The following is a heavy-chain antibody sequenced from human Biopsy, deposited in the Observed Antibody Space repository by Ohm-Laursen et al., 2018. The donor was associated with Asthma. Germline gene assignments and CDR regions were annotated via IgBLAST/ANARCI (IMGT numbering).Heavy chain of an antibody. Sequence: SVKASCKSLGGTFNTYVIGWGRQAPGQGLEWVGGINSVFGTTTYPQKFQDRVTITADDSTSTVCMELSSLRSEDTAVYYCARKAGSCISRTCYSLDYWGQGNLVTVSS. CDR2: INSVFGTT. D-gene: IGHD2-2*01. CDR3: ARKAGSCISRTCYSLDY. CDR1: GGTFNTYV. V-gene: IGHV1-69*13. J-gene: IGHJ4*02.